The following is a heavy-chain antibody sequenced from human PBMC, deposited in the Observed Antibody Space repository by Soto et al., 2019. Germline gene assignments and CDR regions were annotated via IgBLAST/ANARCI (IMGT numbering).Heavy chain of an antibody. J-gene: IGHJ1*01. Sequence: GSLRLSCAASGFTFSSYAMHWVRQAPGKGLEYVSAISSNGGSTYYASSVKGRFTISRDNSKNTLYLQMGSLRAEDMAVYYCAWTIYSSGWYEYFQHSGQRTLVTVSS. CDR1: GFTFSSYA. CDR3: AWTIYSSGWYEYFQH. D-gene: IGHD6-19*01. CDR2: ISSNGGST. V-gene: IGHV3-64*01.